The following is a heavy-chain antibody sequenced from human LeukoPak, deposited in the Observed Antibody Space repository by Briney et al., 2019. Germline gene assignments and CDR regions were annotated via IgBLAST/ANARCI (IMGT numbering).Heavy chain of an antibody. CDR1: GFTFSNYA. V-gene: IGHV3-23*01. J-gene: IGHJ4*02. Sequence: QPGGSLRLSCAASGFTFSNYAMNWVRQAPGKGLEWVSAISGSGGSTYYADSVKGRFTISRDNSKNTLYLQTNSLRAEDTAVYYCARGSSGSYYLPFDYWGQGTLVTVSS. CDR3: ARGSSGSYYLPFDY. D-gene: IGHD3-10*01. CDR2: ISGSGGST.